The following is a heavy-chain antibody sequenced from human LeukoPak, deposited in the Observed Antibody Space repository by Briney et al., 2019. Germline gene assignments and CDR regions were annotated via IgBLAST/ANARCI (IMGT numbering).Heavy chain of an antibody. CDR1: GFSFRDYS. V-gene: IGHV3-23*01. CDR3: AKRGADILTGSYYNAMDV. D-gene: IGHD3-9*01. J-gene: IGHJ6*02. Sequence: GGSLRLSCAASGFSFRDYSMSWVRQAPGKGLVWVSGISGSGGSTYYADSVKGRFTISRDNSKNTLYLQMNSLRAEDTALYYCAKRGADILTGSYYNAMDVWGQGTTVTVSS. CDR2: ISGSGGST.